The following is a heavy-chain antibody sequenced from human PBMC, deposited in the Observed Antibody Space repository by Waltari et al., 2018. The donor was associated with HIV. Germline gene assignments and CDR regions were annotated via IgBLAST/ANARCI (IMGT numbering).Heavy chain of an antibody. V-gene: IGHV4-59*01. J-gene: IGHJ4*02. CDR3: ARANYDSSGYYYLNYFDY. Sequence: QVQLQESGPGLVKPSETLSLTCSVSGGSISSYYWSWIRPPPGQGLEWIGYIYYSGSTNYNPSLKSRVTISVDTSKNQFSLKLSSVTAADTAVYYCARANYDSSGYYYLNYFDYWGQGTLVTVSS. CDR2: IYYSGST. CDR1: GGSISSYY. D-gene: IGHD3-22*01.